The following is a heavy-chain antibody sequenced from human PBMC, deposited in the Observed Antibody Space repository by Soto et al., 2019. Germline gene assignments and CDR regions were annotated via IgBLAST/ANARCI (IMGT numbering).Heavy chain of an antibody. Sequence: GGSLRLSCAASGFTFGDYYMSWIRQAPGKGLEWVSYISSSGSTIYYADSVKGRFTISRDNAKNSLYLQMNSLRAEDTAVYYCARDDIVATINAFDIWGQGTMVTVSS. D-gene: IGHD5-12*01. CDR1: GFTFGDYY. CDR2: ISSSGSTI. CDR3: ARDDIVATINAFDI. V-gene: IGHV3-11*01. J-gene: IGHJ3*02.